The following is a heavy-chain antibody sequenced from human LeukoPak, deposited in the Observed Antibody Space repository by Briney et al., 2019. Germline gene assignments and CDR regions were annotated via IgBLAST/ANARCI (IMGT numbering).Heavy chain of an antibody. J-gene: IGHJ6*02. D-gene: IGHD2-2*01. Sequence: GASVKVSCKACGYTFTSYGISWVRQAPGQGLEWMGWISAYNGNTNYAQKLQGRVTMTTDTSTSTAYMELRSLRSDDTAVYYCARDGIVVVPAAIQYYYYGMDVWGQGTTVTVSS. CDR3: ARDGIVVVPAAIQYYYYGMDV. CDR2: ISAYNGNT. V-gene: IGHV1-18*01. CDR1: GYTFTSYG.